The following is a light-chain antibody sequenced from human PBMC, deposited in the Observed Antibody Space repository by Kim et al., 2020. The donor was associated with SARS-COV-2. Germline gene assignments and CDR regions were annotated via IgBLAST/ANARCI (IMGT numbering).Light chain of an antibody. J-gene: IGLJ2*01. CDR1: NIGSKS. Sequence: SYELTQPPSVSVAPGTTARITCGGDNIGSKSVHWYQQKPGQAPVLVVYDDSDRPSGIPERFSGSKSGNTATLTISRVEAGDEADYCCQVWDTTSDHVVFGGGTQLTVL. CDR2: DDS. V-gene: IGLV3-21*03. CDR3: QVWDTTSDHVV.